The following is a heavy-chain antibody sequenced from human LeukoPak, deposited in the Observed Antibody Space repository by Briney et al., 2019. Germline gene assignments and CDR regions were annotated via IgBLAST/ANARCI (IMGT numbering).Heavy chain of an antibody. V-gene: IGHV3-66*01. CDR1: GFTVSSNY. J-gene: IGHJ4*02. Sequence: GGSLRLSCAASGFTVSSNYMSWVRQAPGKGLEWVSVIYSGGSTYYADSVKGRFTISRDNSKNTLYLQMNSLRAEDTAVYYCARAFSKYYFDYLGQGTLVTVSS. CDR3: ARAFSKYYFDY. CDR2: IYSGGST. D-gene: IGHD3-3*02.